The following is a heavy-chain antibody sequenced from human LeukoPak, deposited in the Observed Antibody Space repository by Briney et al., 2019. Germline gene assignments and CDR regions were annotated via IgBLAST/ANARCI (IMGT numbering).Heavy chain of an antibody. CDR2: INPNCGGT. CDR3: ARVGAAAGTYFDY. D-gene: IGHD6-13*01. V-gene: IGHV1-2*02. J-gene: IGHJ4*02. Sequence: ASVKVSCKASGYTFTGYYMHWVRQAPGQGLEWMGWINPNCGGTNYAQKFQGRVTMTRDTSISTAYMELSRLRSDDTAVYYCARVGAAAGTYFDYWGQGTLVTVSS. CDR1: GYTFTGYY.